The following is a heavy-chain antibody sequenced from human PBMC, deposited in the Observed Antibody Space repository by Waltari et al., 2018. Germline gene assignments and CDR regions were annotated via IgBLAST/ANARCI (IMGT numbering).Heavy chain of an antibody. CDR2: TIPIFGSP. V-gene: IGHV1-69*12. CDR3: ARRKLGEAFDI. Sequence: QVQLVQSGAEVKKPGSSVRVSCWASGGNFGRYAITWVRQAPGQGLEWMGGTIPIFGSPMYAPKFQGRVSITADELTYTVYRGLNSLRSDDTAIYYCARRKLGEAFDIWGQGTMVIVSS. J-gene: IGHJ3*02. D-gene: IGHD3-16*01. CDR1: GGNFGRYA.